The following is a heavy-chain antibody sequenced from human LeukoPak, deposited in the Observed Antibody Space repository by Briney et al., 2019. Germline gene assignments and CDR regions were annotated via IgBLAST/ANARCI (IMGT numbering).Heavy chain of an antibody. J-gene: IGHJ4*02. CDR1: GFTFSSYS. D-gene: IGHD2-15*01. CDR2: ISSSSSYI. V-gene: IGHV3-21*01. Sequence: PGGSLRLSCAASGFTFSSYSMNWVRQAPGKGLEWVSSISSSSSYIYYADSVKGRFTISRGNAKNSLYLQMNSLRAEDTAVYYCARDFRYCSGGSCYSGGYFDYWGQGTLVTVSS. CDR3: ARDFRYCSGGSCYSGGYFDY.